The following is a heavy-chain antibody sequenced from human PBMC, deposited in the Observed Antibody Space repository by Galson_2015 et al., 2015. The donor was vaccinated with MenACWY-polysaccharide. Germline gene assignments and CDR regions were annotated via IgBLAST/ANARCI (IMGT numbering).Heavy chain of an antibody. D-gene: IGHD3-10*01. Sequence: CNWIRQSPSRGLEWLGRTYYRSKCYHDYAVSVKSRMTINPDTSKNQFSLQLNSVTPEDTAVYYCARGPYYHASGTYSYFHYWGQGTLVTVSS. CDR2: TYYRSKCYH. CDR3: ARGPYYHASGTYSYFHY. J-gene: IGHJ4*02. V-gene: IGHV6-1*01.